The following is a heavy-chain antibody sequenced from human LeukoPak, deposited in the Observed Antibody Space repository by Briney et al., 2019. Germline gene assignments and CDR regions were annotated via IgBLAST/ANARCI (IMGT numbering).Heavy chain of an antibody. CDR2: VDSAGDT. Sequence: GGSLRLSCAASGFAFSDYDIHWVRQPAGKGLEWVSVVDSAGDTYYPGSVKGRFTVSRDNAKNSVFLQLNSLTAWDTAVYYCTRGISKSRDAFDLWGQGAMVTVSS. CDR1: GFAFSDYD. V-gene: IGHV3-13*01. CDR3: TRGISKSRDAFDL. D-gene: IGHD3-3*02. J-gene: IGHJ3*01.